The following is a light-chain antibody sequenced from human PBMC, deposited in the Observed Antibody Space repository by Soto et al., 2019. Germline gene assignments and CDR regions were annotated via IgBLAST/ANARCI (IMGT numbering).Light chain of an antibody. J-gene: IGKJ3*01. Sequence: ETVMTQSPATLSVSPGERATLSCRASQSVSSNLAWYQQKPGQAPRLRIYDASTRATGIPARFSGSGSGTEFTLTISSLQSEDFAVYYCQQYNTWPLTFGPGTKVDIK. V-gene: IGKV3-15*01. CDR2: DAS. CDR1: QSVSSN. CDR3: QQYNTWPLT.